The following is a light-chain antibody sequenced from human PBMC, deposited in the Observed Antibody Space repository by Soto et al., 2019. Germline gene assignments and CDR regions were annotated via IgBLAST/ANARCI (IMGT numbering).Light chain of an antibody. V-gene: IGKV1-39*01. Sequence: DIQMTQFPSSLSASIGDRVTITCRASQIIKTYLNWYQQKSGKAPKLLIYAASSLQSGVPSRFSGSGSWTDFTLTINSLQPEDFVTDFCQQSYSDQWTFGQGTKVESK. CDR2: AAS. CDR1: QIIKTY. CDR3: QQSYSDQWT. J-gene: IGKJ1*01.